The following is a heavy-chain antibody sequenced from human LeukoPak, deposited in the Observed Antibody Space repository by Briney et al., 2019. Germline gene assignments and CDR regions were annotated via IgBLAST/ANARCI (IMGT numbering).Heavy chain of an antibody. CDR1: GFTFSSNS. CDR2: IYSDNT. J-gene: IGHJ4*02. D-gene: IGHD4/OR15-4a*01. CDR3: ARRAGAYSHPYDY. Sequence: GGSLRLSCTVSGFTFSSNSMSWVRQAPGKGLEWVSFIYSDNTHYSDSVKGRFTISRDNSKNTLYLQMNSLRAEDTAVYYCARRAGAYSHPYDYWGQGTLVTVSS. V-gene: IGHV3-53*01.